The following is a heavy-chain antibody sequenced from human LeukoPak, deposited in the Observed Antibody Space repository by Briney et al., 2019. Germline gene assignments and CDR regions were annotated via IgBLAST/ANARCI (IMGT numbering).Heavy chain of an antibody. CDR3: AKWGTTAFDY. J-gene: IGHJ4*02. CDR2: IYHSGST. D-gene: IGHD4-17*01. V-gene: IGHV4-38-2*01. Sequence: SETLSLTCAVSGYSISSGYYWGWIRQPPGKGLEWIGSIYHSGSTYNNPSLKSRVTISVDTSKNQFSLKLSSVTAADTAVFYCAKWGTTAFDYWGQGILVTVSS. CDR1: GYSISSGYY.